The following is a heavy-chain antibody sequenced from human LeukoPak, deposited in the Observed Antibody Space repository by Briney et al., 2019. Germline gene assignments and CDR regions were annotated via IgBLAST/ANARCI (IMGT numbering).Heavy chain of an antibody. V-gene: IGHV1-18*01. J-gene: IGHJ4*02. D-gene: IGHD2-2*01. CDR2: ISGYNGNT. Sequence: GASVKVSCKASGYTFSSYGISWVRQAPGQGLEWMGWISGYNGNTHYAHNLQGRVTMTTDTSTSTAYMELRSLRSDDTAVYYCARGLGYCDTTTCYGELPGDYWSQGTLVTVSS. CDR3: ARGLGYCDTTTCYGELPGDY. CDR1: GYTFSSYG.